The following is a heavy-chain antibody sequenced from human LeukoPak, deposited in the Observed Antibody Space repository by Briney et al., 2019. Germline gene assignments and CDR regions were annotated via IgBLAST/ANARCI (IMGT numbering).Heavy chain of an antibody. CDR1: GGSISSYY. V-gene: IGHV4-59*01. CDR3: ARTDSYYYYMDV. CDR2: IYYSGST. Sequence: PSETLSLTCTVSGGSISSYYWSWIRQPPGKGLEWIGYIYYSGSTNYNPSLKSRVTISVDTSKNQFSLKLGSVTAADTAVYYCARTDSYYYYMDVWGKGTTVTVSS. J-gene: IGHJ6*03.